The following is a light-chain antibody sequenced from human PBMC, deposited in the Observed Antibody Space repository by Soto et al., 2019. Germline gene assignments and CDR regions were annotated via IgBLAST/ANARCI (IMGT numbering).Light chain of an antibody. CDR3: QQRSNWPPSLT. Sequence: EIVLTQSPATLSLSPGERATLSCRASQSVSSYLAWYQQKPGQAPRLLIYDASNRATGIPARFSGSGSGTDSTLTLSSIEPEDFAVYYCQQRSNWPPSLTFGGGTKVEIK. CDR1: QSVSSY. V-gene: IGKV3-11*01. CDR2: DAS. J-gene: IGKJ4*01.